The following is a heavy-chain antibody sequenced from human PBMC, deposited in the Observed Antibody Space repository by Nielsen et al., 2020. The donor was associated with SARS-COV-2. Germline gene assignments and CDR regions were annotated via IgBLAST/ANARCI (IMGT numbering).Heavy chain of an antibody. CDR2: ISYDGSNK. J-gene: IGHJ6*02. D-gene: IGHD4-17*01. CDR3: AKDNRSYGNFYYYGMDV. V-gene: IGHV3-30*18. CDR1: GFTFNSYG. Sequence: GESLKISCAASGFTFNSYGMHWVRQAPGKGLEWVAVISYDGSNKYYADSVKGRFTISRDNSKNTLYLQMNSLRAEDTAVYYCAKDNRSYGNFYYYGMDVWGQGTTVTVSS.